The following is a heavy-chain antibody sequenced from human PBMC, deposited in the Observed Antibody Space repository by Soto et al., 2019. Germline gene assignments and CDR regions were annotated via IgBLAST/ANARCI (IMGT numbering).Heavy chain of an antibody. J-gene: IGHJ4*02. CDR2: IWYDGSNK. CDR1: GFTFSSYG. V-gene: IGHV3-33*01. Sequence: QVQLVESGGGVAQPGRSLRLSCAASGFTFSSYGMHWVRQAPGKGLEWVAVIWYDGSNKYYADSVKGRFTISRDNSKNTLYLQMNSLRAEDTAVYYCARVYDFWSGLGYWGQGTLVTVSS. D-gene: IGHD3-3*01. CDR3: ARVYDFWSGLGY.